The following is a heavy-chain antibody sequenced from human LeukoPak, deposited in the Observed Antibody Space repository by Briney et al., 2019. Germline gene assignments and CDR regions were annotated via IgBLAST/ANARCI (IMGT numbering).Heavy chain of an antibody. V-gene: IGHV4-59*01. Sequence: SETLSLTCTVSGGSISSYYWSWIRQPPGKGLDWIGYIYYSGSTNYNPSLKSRVTISVDTSKNQFSLKLSSVTAAYTAVYYCARAGYSSGYLWGQGTLVTVSS. J-gene: IGHJ5*02. D-gene: IGHD6-19*01. CDR2: IYYSGST. CDR3: ARAGYSSGYL. CDR1: GGSISSYY.